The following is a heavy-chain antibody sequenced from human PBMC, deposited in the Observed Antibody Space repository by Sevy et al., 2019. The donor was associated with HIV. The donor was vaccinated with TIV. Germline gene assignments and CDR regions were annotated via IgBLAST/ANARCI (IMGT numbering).Heavy chain of an antibody. V-gene: IGHV4-39*01. CDR3: ASRSPPYYYYYMDV. J-gene: IGHJ6*03. CDR1: GGSISSSSYY. CDR2: IYYSGST. Sequence: SETLSLTCTVSGGSISSSSYYWGWIRQPPGKGLEWIGSIYYSGSTYYNPSLKSRVTISIDTSKNQFSLKLSSVTAADTAVYYCASRSPPYYYYYMDVWGKGTTVTVSS.